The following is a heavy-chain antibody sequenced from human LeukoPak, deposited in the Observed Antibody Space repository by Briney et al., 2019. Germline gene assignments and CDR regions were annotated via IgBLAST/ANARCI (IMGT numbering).Heavy chain of an antibody. CDR2: ISYTGTYI. D-gene: IGHD1-26*01. CDR1: AFSLSAYN. Sequence: GGSLRLSCAASAFSLSAYNMNWVRQAPGKGLEWVSSISYTGTYIYYADSVKGRFTISRDNAQNSLYLQMNSLRAEDTANYYCVRDRGTYRPIDYWGQGTLVTVSS. CDR3: VRDRGTYRPIDY. V-gene: IGHV3-21*04. J-gene: IGHJ4*02.